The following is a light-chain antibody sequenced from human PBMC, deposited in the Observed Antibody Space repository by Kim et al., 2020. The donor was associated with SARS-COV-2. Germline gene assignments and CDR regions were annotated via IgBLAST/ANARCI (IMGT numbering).Light chain of an antibody. CDR1: QSISSN. CDR2: GAS. CDR3: QQYNHWRT. J-gene: IGKJ1*01. V-gene: IGKV3-15*01. Sequence: EIVMTQSPATLSVSPGERATLSCKASQSISSNLAWYQQKPGQAPRLLIYGASTRATGIPARFSGSGSGTEFTLTISSLQSEDFALYYCQQYNHWRTFGQGTKLEI.